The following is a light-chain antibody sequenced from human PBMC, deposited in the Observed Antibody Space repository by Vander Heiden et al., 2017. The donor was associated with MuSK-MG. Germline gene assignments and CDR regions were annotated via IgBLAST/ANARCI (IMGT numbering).Light chain of an antibody. CDR2: AAS. V-gene: IGKV1-39*01. CDR1: QSISSY. Sequence: DIQMTQSPSSLSASVGDRVTITCRASQSISSYLNWYQQKPGKAPKLLIEAASSLQSGGPSRFSGSGSGTDFTLTSSSLQPEDFATYYCQQSYSNPPTCGQGTKVEIK. CDR3: QQSYSNPPT. J-gene: IGKJ1*01.